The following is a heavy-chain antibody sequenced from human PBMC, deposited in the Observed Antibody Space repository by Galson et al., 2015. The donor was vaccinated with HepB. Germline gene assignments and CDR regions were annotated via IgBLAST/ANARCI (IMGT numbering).Heavy chain of an antibody. CDR1: GFTFSSYG. J-gene: IGHJ4*02. CDR2: IHPSDGST. V-gene: IGHV3-23*01. D-gene: IGHD2-15*01. Sequence: SLRLSCAASGFTFSSYGMTWVRQAPGKGPEWVSAIHPSDGSTYYADSVKGRFTISRDNSKNTLSLQMSSLRAEDTAVYYCAKLSGGSCFSAGANWGQGTLVTVSS. CDR3: AKLSGGSCFSAGAN.